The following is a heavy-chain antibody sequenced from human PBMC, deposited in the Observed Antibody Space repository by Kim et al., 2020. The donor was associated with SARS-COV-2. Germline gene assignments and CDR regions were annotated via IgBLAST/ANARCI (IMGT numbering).Heavy chain of an antibody. V-gene: IGHV3-7*04. CDR3: AGGVAATRAYYFDY. Sequence: VDSVKGRFTISRDNAKNSLYLQMNSLRAEDTAVYYCAGGVAATRAYYFDYWGQGTLVTVSS. D-gene: IGHD2-15*01. J-gene: IGHJ4*02.